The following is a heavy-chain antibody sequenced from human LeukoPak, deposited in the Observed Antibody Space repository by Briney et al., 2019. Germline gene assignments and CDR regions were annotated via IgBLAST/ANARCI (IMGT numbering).Heavy chain of an antibody. J-gene: IGHJ3*01. CDR3: ANRGTKWLPPPTDAFDV. D-gene: IGHD2-8*01. Sequence: GGSLRLSCAASGFSFSSHAMSWVHQAPGKGLQWVSTISSGGGTTYYGDSVKGRFTISRDNSKNTLYLQMNSLRVDDTAIYYCANRGTKWLPPPTDAFDVWGQGTMVTVSS. CDR2: ISSGGGTT. CDR1: GFSFSSHA. V-gene: IGHV3-23*01.